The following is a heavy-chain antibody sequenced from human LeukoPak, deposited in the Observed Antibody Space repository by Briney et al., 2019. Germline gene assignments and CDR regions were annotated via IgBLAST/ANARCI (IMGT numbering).Heavy chain of an antibody. CDR3: ARDASAYY. V-gene: IGHV3-7*01. Sequence: GGSLRLSCVAPGLTLSNYWMSWVRQAPGKGLEWVATIKPDGSEKYYVDSVKGRFTISRDNAKRSLYPQMDSLRAEDTAVYYCARDASAYYWGQGTLVTVSS. J-gene: IGHJ4*02. CDR1: GLTLSNYW. D-gene: IGHD3-3*01. CDR2: IKPDGSEK.